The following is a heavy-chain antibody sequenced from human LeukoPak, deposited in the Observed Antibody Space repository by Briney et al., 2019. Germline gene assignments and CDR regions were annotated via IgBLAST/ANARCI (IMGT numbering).Heavy chain of an antibody. J-gene: IGHJ4*02. Sequence: GGSLRLSCAASGFTFSSYGMHWVRQAPGKGLEWVAFIRYDGSNKYYADSVKGRFAISRDNSKNTLYLQMNSLRAEDTAVYYCAKDRRSFAAARPSFDYWGQGTLVTVSS. CDR1: GFTFSSYG. CDR3: AKDRRSFAAARPSFDY. CDR2: IRYDGSNK. V-gene: IGHV3-30*02. D-gene: IGHD6-6*01.